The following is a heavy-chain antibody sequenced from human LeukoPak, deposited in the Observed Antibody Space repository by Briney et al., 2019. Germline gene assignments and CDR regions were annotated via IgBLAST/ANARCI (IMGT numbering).Heavy chain of an antibody. J-gene: IGHJ3*02. CDR3: ARDLYTLPEYSSSWFGAFDI. CDR2: ISSSSSYI. CDR1: GFTFSSYS. V-gene: IGHV3-21*01. D-gene: IGHD6-13*01. Sequence: GGSLRLSCAASGFTFSSYSMNWVRQAPGKGLEWVSSISSSSSYIYYADSVKGRFTISRDNAKNSLYLQMNSLRAEDTAVYYCARDLYTLPEYSSSWFGAFDIWGQGTMVTVSS.